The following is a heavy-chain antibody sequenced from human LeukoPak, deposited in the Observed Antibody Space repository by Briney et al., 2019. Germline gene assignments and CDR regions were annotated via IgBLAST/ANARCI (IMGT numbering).Heavy chain of an antibody. Sequence: GGSLRLSCAASGFTFGSYSMNWVRQAPGKGLEWVSSISSSSSYIYYADSVKGRFTISRDNAKNSLYLQMNSLRAEDTAVYYCASPNYDFWSGYYSLYGMDVWGQGTTVTVSS. J-gene: IGHJ6*02. CDR2: ISSSSSYI. CDR1: GFTFGSYS. CDR3: ASPNYDFWSGYYSLYGMDV. D-gene: IGHD3-3*01. V-gene: IGHV3-21*01.